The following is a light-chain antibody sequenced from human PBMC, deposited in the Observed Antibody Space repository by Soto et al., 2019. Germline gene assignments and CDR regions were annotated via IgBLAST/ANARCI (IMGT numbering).Light chain of an antibody. V-gene: IGLV2-14*01. CDR2: EVR. J-gene: IGLJ3*02. CDR3: SSYTSSGTWV. CDR1: ISDVGGNNY. Sequence: QSVLTQPASVSGSPGQSTTISCSGTISDVGGNNYVSWYQHHPGKAPKVIIYEVRKWPSGVSNRFSGSKSGNTASLTISGLQAEDEADYHCSSYTSSGTWVFGGGTKLTVL.